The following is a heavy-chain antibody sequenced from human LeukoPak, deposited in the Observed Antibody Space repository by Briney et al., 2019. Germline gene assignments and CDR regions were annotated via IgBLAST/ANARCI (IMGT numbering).Heavy chain of an antibody. Sequence: SETLSLACAVSGDSISSSNWWSWVRQPPEKGLEWIGEIYHSGNTNYNPPLKSRVTISLDKSKNQFSLKLNSVTAADTAVYYCARVGALGGHDLWGQGSLVTVSS. CDR3: ARVGALGGHDL. CDR1: GDSISSSNW. V-gene: IGHV4-4*02. D-gene: IGHD1-26*01. CDR2: IYHSGNT. J-gene: IGHJ5*02.